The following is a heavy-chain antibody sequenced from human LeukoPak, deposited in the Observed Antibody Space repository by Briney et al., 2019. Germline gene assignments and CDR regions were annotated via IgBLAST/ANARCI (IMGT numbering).Heavy chain of an antibody. Sequence: SETLSLTCTVSGGSISSYYRSWIRQPAGKGLEWIGRIYTSGSTNYNPSLKSRVTMSVDTSKNQFSLKLSSVTAADTAMYYCARESYSSSYLFDYWGQGTLVTVSS. V-gene: IGHV4-4*07. CDR3: ARESYSSSYLFDY. CDR1: GGSISSYY. J-gene: IGHJ4*02. CDR2: IYTSGST. D-gene: IGHD6-6*01.